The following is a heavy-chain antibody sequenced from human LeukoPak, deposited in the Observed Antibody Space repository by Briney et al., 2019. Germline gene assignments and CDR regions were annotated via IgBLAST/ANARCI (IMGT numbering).Heavy chain of an antibody. CDR3: ARDRWFGELSPFYYMDV. CDR1: VVAICSYN. J-gene: IGHJ6*03. V-gene: IGHV4-4*07. D-gene: IGHD3-10*01. CDR2: IYTSGST. Sequence: SETLSLTCTVSVVAICSYNWGGIRQPAGKGLEWIGRIYTSGSTNYTPSLKSLVTLSVDTSKNQFSLKLSSVTAADTAVYYCARDRWFGELSPFYYMDVWGKGTTVTVSS.